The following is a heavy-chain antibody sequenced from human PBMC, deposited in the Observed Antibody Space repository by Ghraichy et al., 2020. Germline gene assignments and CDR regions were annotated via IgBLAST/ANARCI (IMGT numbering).Heavy chain of an antibody. CDR2: IYSGGST. J-gene: IGHJ4*02. Sequence: GESLNISCAASGFTVSNNYMSWVRQAPGKGLEWVSVIYSGGSTYYADSVKGRFTISRHNSKNTLYLQMNSLRAEDTAVYYCARDRGGLIGDWGQGTLVTVSS. V-gene: IGHV3-53*04. D-gene: IGHD7-27*01. CDR1: GFTVSNNY. CDR3: ARDRGGLIGD.